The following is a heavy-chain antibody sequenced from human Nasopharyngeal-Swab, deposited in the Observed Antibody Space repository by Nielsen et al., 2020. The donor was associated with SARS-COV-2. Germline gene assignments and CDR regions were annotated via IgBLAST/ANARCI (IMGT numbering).Heavy chain of an antibody. D-gene: IGHD1-14*01. J-gene: IGHJ5*02. CDR3: AREPEPNWFDP. CDR1: GFTFSSYA. Sequence: GESLKISCAASGFTFSSYAMSWVRQAPGKGLEWVSYISSSGSTIYYADSVKGRFTISRDNAKNSLYLQMNSLRAEDTAVYYCAREPEPNWFDPWGQGTLVTVSS. CDR2: ISSSGSTI. V-gene: IGHV3-48*03.